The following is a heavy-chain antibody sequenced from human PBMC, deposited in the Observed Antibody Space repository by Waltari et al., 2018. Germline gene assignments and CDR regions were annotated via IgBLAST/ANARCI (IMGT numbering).Heavy chain of an antibody. Sequence: QVQLVQSGAEVKKPGASVKVSCKASGYNFTSYAMHWVRQAPGQRLEWMGWINAGNGNTKYSQKFQGRVTITRDTSASTAYMELSSLRSEDTAVYYCARGNLGELSLGYWGQGTLVTVSS. D-gene: IGHD3-16*02. CDR3: ARGNLGELSLGY. J-gene: IGHJ4*02. CDR2: INAGNGNT. CDR1: GYNFTSYA. V-gene: IGHV1-3*01.